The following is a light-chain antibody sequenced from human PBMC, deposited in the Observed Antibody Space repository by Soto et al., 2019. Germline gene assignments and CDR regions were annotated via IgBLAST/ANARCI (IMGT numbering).Light chain of an antibody. Sequence: ENVLTQSPCTLSLSPGERATLSCRASQSVSSSYLAWYQQKPGQAPRLLIYGASSRATGIPDRFSGSGSGTDFTLTISRLEPEDFAVYYCQQYGSSTWTFGQGTKVDIK. V-gene: IGKV3-20*01. CDR2: GAS. CDR3: QQYGSSTWT. CDR1: QSVSSSY. J-gene: IGKJ1*01.